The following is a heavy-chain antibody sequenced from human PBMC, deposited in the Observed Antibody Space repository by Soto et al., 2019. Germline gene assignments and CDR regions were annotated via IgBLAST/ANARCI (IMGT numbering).Heavy chain of an antibody. D-gene: IGHD2-8*02. V-gene: IGHV1-2*02. Sequence: ASVKVSCKASGYTFSGNYLHWIRQAPGQGLEWTGWINPQTGGTHFAQKFQGRVTLTGDTSISTAYMEVTSLTSDDTAVYYCAKDGEDCTGGTCAYFFEYWGQGALVTVSS. CDR1: GYTFSGNY. J-gene: IGHJ4*02. CDR3: AKDGEDCTGGTCAYFFEY. CDR2: INPQTGGT.